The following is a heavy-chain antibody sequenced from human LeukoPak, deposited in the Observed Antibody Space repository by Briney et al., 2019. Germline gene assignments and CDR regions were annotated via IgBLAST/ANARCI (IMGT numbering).Heavy chain of an antibody. CDR2: IKSKTDGGTT. CDR1: GFTFSNAW. V-gene: IGHV3-15*01. Sequence: GGSLRLSCAASGFTFSNAWMSWVRQAPGKGLEWVGRIKSKTDGGTTDYAAPVKGRFTISRDDSKNTLYLQMNSLRAEDTAVYYCAREQRTVTIDYYYYYYMDVWGKGTTVTVSS. D-gene: IGHD4-11*01. CDR3: AREQRTVTIDYYYYYYMDV. J-gene: IGHJ6*03.